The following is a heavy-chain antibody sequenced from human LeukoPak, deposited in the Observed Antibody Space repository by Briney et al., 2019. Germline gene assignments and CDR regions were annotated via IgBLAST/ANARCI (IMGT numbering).Heavy chain of an antibody. D-gene: IGHD3-10*01. CDR1: GGSFSGYY. CDR3: ARGPNLLFGVFDP. Sequence: SETLSLTCAVYGGSFSGYYWSWIRQPPGKGLEWIGEINHSGSTNYNPSLKSRVTISVDTSKNQFSLKLSSVTAADTAVDYCARGPNLLFGVFDPWGQGTLVTVSS. V-gene: IGHV4-34*01. CDR2: INHSGST. J-gene: IGHJ5*02.